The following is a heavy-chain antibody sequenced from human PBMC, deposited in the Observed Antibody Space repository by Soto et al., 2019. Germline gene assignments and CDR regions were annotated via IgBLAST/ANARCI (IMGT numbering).Heavy chain of an antibody. Sequence: SETLSLTCTVSCGSISSYYWSWIRQPPGKGLEWIGYIYYSGSTNYNPSLKSRVTISVDTSKNQFSLKLSSVTAADTAVYYCAALYYYGSGSYYNYYYYYGMDVWGQGTTVTVSS. D-gene: IGHD3-10*01. V-gene: IGHV4-59*01. CDR3: AALYYYGSGSYYNYYYYYGMDV. CDR1: CGSISSYY. J-gene: IGHJ6*02. CDR2: IYYSGST.